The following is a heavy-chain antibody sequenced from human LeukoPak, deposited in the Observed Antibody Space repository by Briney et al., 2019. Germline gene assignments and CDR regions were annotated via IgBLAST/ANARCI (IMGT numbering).Heavy chain of an antibody. J-gene: IGHJ3*02. V-gene: IGHV4-59*08. Sequence: SETLSLTCTESRGSTSGNYWSWIRQSPGKGQVWIGYIYYSGSTNYNPSLKSRVTRSMDRSRNQFSLKLSSVTAADTALYYCARHFTYYYDSSGYPRDAFDIWGQGTTVTVSS. D-gene: IGHD3-22*01. CDR3: ARHFTYYYDSSGYPRDAFDI. CDR2: IYYSGST. CDR1: RGSTSGNY.